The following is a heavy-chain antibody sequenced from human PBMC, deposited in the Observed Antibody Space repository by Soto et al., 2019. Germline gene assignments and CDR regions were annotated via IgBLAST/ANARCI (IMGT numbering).Heavy chain of an antibody. Sequence: GVSLRLSCAASGFTFSSYAMHWVRQAPGKGLEWVAVISYDGSNKYYADSVKGRFTISRDNSKNTLYLQMNSLRAEDTAVYYCAREYLPPTANSSPYGMDVWGQGTTVTVSS. CDR1: GFTFSSYA. CDR2: ISYDGSNK. CDR3: AREYLPPTANSSPYGMDV. V-gene: IGHV3-30-3*01. D-gene: IGHD3-22*01. J-gene: IGHJ6*02.